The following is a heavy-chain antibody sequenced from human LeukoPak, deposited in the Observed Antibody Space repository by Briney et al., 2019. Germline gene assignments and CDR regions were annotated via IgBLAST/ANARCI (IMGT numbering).Heavy chain of an antibody. D-gene: IGHD5-18*01. V-gene: IGHV4-59*11. J-gene: IGHJ4*02. CDR2: MSDSVTS. CDR1: GGSFSSHY. CDR3: ATIKRGYPFGYFDF. Sequence: SETLSLTCTVSGGSFSSHYWGWIRQSPGKGLEWIAYMFDSVTSKDNMSDSVTSKDNSSLKSRLTLSADTSKNQFSLRLSYVTAADTAVYYCATIKRGYPFGYFDFWGQGILVIVSS.